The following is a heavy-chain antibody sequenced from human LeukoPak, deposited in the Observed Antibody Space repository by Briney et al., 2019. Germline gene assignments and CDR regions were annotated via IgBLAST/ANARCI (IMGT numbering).Heavy chain of an antibody. CDR3: AKDLAVTANYYYGMDV. CDR1: GFTFSNFV. J-gene: IGHJ6*02. D-gene: IGHD2-21*02. CDR2: LSYDGGDK. Sequence: GRSLRLSCAASGFTFSNFVMHWVRQAPGKGLEWVALLSYDGGDKYYADSVKGRFTISRDNFKNTLYLQMNSLRTEDTAVYYCAKDLAVTANYYYGMDVWGQGTPVTVSS. V-gene: IGHV3-30*18.